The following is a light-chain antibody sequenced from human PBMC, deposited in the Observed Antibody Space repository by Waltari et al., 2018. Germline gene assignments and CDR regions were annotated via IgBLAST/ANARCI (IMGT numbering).Light chain of an antibody. J-gene: IGKJ2*03. V-gene: IGKV3-11*01. Sequence: EIVLTQSPATLSLSPGERATLSCTASQTVGTYLAWYQQKPGQGPRLLIYDASNRATGIPARFSGSGSGTDFTLTISSLEPADSAVYYCQQRSDRPPVSFGQGTKLEIK. CDR1: QTVGTY. CDR2: DAS. CDR3: QQRSDRPPVS.